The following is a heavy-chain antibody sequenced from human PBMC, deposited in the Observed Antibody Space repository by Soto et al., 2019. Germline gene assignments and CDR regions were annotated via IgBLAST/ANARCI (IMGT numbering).Heavy chain of an antibody. CDR1: GGSISSYY. V-gene: IGHV4-59*01. J-gene: IGHJ6*02. Sequence: SETLSLTCTVSGGSISSYYWSWIRQPPGKGLEWIGYIYYSGSTNYNPSLKSRVTISVDTSKNQFSLKLSSVTAADTAVYYCAGGELGSMDYYYGMDVWGQGTTVTVS. CDR2: IYYSGST. D-gene: IGHD7-27*01. CDR3: AGGELGSMDYYYGMDV.